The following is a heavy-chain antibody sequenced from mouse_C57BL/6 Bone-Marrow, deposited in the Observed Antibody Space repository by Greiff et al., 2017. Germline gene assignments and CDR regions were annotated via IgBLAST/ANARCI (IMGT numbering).Heavy chain of an antibody. CDR3: ARVGYYGRRNDY. J-gene: IGHJ2*01. CDR1: GYSITSGYY. V-gene: IGHV3-6*01. CDR2: ISYDGSN. D-gene: IGHD1-1*01. Sequence: EVKLQESGPGLVKPSQSLSLTCSVTGYSITSGYYWNWIRQFPGNKLEWMGYISYDGSNNYNPSLKNRISITRDTSKNQFFLKLNSVTTENTATYYCARVGYYGRRNDYWGQGTTLTVSS.